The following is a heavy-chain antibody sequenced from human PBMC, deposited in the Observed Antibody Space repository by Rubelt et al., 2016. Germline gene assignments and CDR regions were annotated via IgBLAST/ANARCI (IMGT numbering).Heavy chain of an antibody. Sequence: EVQVVESGGGLVQPGGSLRVSCVISGFTISNYWMDWVRQAPGKGLEWVATIKPDGQEKCDVDSVRDRFTISRDNAKNSLYLQMDSLRTEDTAVYYCGSRVWGQGTMVIVHS. J-gene: IGHJ3*01. CDR2: IKPDGQEK. V-gene: IGHV3-7*01. CDR3: GSRV. CDR1: GFTISNYW.